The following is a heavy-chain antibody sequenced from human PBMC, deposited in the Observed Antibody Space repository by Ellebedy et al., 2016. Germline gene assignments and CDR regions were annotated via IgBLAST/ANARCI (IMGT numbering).Heavy chain of an antibody. Sequence: GESLKISXEVSGFTFDDYAMGWVRQPPGKGLEWVALVSYDGSKEYYADSVRGRFNISRDNSMDTVYLQMNSLRVEDTATYYCTRGLPGVAVWWYAFDVWGQGTVVTVSS. CDR2: VSYDGSKE. J-gene: IGHJ3*01. CDR3: TRGLPGVAVWWYAFDV. V-gene: IGHV3-30*03. D-gene: IGHD2-21*01. CDR1: GFTFDDYA.